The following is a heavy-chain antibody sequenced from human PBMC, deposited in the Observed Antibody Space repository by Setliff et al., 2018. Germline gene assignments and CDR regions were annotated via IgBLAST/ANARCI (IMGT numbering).Heavy chain of an antibody. Sequence: VASVKVSCKASAYIFSSYGLSWVRQAPGQGLEWMGVIKPGIDTTTYAEMFQGRVTMTTDTSTSIVYMVLRVLRSDDTAIYYCSRLVRFCTKISCQRLLGDDYWGQGALVTVSS. J-gene: IGHJ4*02. CDR1: AYIFSSYG. D-gene: IGHD2-2*01. CDR2: IKPGIDTT. CDR3: SRLVRFCTKISCQRLLGDDY. V-gene: IGHV1-18*01.